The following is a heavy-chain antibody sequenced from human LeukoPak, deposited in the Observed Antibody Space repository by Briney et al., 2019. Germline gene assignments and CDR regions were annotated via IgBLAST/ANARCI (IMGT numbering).Heavy chain of an antibody. J-gene: IGHJ4*02. CDR3: ATKVPGTSHFSD. CDR2: IRPSGCTI. V-gene: IGHV3-48*03. D-gene: IGHD6-19*01. CDR1: GFTFSTFE. Sequence: GGSLRLSCAASGFTFSTFEMKWVRQAPGKGLEWISYIRPSGCTIYYTDSVRGRFTISRDNAENSLYVQMSSLRAEDTAVYYCATKVPGTSHFSDWGQGTLVTVSS.